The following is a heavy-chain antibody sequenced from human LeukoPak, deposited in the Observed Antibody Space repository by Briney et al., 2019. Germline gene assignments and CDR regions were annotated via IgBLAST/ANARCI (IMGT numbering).Heavy chain of an antibody. CDR1: GFIFTNYF. J-gene: IGHJ4*02. CDR3: AEDLDNVPGDY. V-gene: IGHV3-30*18. Sequence: GGSLRLSCAASGFIFTNYFMSWVRQAPGKGLEWVAVISYDGSNKYYADSVKGRFTISRDNSKNTLYLQMNSLRAEDTAVYYCAEDLDNVPGDYWGQGTLVTVSS. CDR2: ISYDGSNK. D-gene: IGHD1-14*01.